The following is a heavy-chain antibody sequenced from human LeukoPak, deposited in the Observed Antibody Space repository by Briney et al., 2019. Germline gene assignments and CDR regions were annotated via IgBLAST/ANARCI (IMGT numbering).Heavy chain of an antibody. D-gene: IGHD5-18*01. CDR2: ISTSGRTI. V-gene: IGHV3-48*01. J-gene: IGHJ4*02. CDR1: GFTFNTFS. CDR3: ARGYGSTSFY. Sequence: GGSLRLSCAASGFTFNTFSMNWVRPAPGKGLEWVSYISTSGRTIYYADSVKGRFTISRDNAKNSLYMQMNSLRAEDTAVYYCARGYGSTSFYWGQGTLVTASS.